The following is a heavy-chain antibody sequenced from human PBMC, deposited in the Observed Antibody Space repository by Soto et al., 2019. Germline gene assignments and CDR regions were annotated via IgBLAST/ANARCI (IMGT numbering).Heavy chain of an antibody. CDR1: GGSISSGGYS. CDR3: ARSQWEYDILTARLWGAFDI. V-gene: IGHV4-30-2*01. J-gene: IGHJ3*02. D-gene: IGHD3-9*01. Sequence: QLQLQESGSGLVRASQTLSLTCAVSGGSISSGGYSWSWIRLPPGKGLEWIGNINHGGSTYYNPSLKSRASISIVKSMNQFSLRLSSVTAADASVYFCARSQWEYDILTARLWGAFDIWGQGIMVTVSS. CDR2: INHGGST.